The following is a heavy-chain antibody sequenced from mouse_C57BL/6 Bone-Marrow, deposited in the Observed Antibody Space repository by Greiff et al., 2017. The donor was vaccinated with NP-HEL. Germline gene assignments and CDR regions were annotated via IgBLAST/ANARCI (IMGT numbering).Heavy chain of an antibody. D-gene: IGHD2-4*01. Sequence: EVNVVESEGGLVQPGSSMKLSCTTSGFTFSDYYMAWVRQVPEKGLDWVANINYDGGSTYYLDSLKSRFIISRDNAKNILYLQMSSLKSEDTATYYCAREGGLRRRTYAMDYWGQGTSVTVSS. CDR1: GFTFSDYY. J-gene: IGHJ4*01. V-gene: IGHV5-16*01. CDR2: INYDGGST. CDR3: AREGGLRRRTYAMDY.